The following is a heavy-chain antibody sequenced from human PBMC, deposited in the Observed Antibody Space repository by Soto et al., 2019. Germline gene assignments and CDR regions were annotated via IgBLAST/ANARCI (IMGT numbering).Heavy chain of an antibody. D-gene: IGHD4-4*01. Sequence: QVQLVQSGAEVKKPGSSVKVSCKASGGTFSSYAISWVRQAPGQGLEWMGGIIPIFGTANYAQKFQVRVPITPDESTSTAYMQLSSLRSEDTAVYYCARVGDYSNYVGYYYYGMDVWGQGTTVTVSS. CDR2: IIPIFGTA. J-gene: IGHJ6*02. CDR3: ARVGDYSNYVGYYYYGMDV. V-gene: IGHV1-69*01. CDR1: GGTFSSYA.